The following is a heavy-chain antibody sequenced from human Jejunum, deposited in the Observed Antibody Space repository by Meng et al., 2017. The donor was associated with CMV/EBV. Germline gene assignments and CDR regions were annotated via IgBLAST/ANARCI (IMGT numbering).Heavy chain of an antibody. CDR2: INSVDGTT. CDR1: TFNNYD. J-gene: IGHJ4*02. V-gene: IGHV1-69*06. CDR3: ATPVKYYAAWGGYPPFDF. Sequence: TFNNYDMSWVRQGPGQGLEWMGGINSVDGTTKYAEKFRDRVTITADKSTTTAYLEMSSLRSDDTALYYCATPVKYYAAWGGYPPFDFWGQGTLVTVSS. D-gene: IGHD3-3*01.